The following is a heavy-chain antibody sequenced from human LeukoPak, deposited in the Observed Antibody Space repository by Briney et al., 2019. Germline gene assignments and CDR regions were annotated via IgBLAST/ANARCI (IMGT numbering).Heavy chain of an antibody. CDR3: ARESSLTHLNNFLIWTDY. Sequence: PSETLSLTCAVYGGSFSGYYWSWIRQPPGKGLEWISAVSGSGDNTFYAGSVKGRFTISRDNSKNTLYLQMNSLRADDTAVYYCARESSLTHLNNFLIWTDYWGQGTLVTVSS. D-gene: IGHD1/OR15-1a*01. CDR1: GGSFSGYY. V-gene: IGHV3-23*01. J-gene: IGHJ4*02. CDR2: VSGSGDNT.